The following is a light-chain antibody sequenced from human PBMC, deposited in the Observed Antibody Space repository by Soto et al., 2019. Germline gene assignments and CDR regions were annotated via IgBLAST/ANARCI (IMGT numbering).Light chain of an antibody. CDR2: AAS. CDR1: QSISSY. CDR3: QQSYSTLIT. J-gene: IGKJ5*01. V-gene: IGKV1-39*01. Sequence: IRMTQSPSSLSASVGDRVTIICRASQSISSYLNWYQQKPGKAPKLLIYAASSLQSGVPSRFSGSGSGTDFTLTISSLQPEDFATYYCQQSYSTLITFGQGTRLEI.